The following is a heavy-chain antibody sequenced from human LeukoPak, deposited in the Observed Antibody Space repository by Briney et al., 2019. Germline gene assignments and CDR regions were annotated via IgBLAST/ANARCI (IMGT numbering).Heavy chain of an antibody. V-gene: IGHV3-21*01. CDR3: QAEAGIRDLGFDAFDI. J-gene: IGHJ3*02. D-gene: IGHD3-9*01. Sequence: AGGSLRLSCAASGFTFSSYSMNWVRQATRKGLEWVSSISSSSSYIYYADSVKGRFTISRDNAKNSLYLQMNSLRAEDTAVFFFQAEAGIRDLGFDAFDIWGQGTMVTVSS. CDR1: GFTFSSYS. CDR2: ISSSSSYI.